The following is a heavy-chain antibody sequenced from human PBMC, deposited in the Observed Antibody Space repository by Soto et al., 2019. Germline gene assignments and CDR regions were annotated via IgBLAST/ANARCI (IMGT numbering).Heavy chain of an antibody. CDR2: IYYSGST. J-gene: IGHJ5*02. CDR3: ARDALSGYLVS. V-gene: IGHV4-59*01. D-gene: IGHD3-9*01. CDR1: GGSISIYY. Sequence: SETLSLTCTVSGGSISIYYWSWIRQPPGKGLEWIGYIYYSGSTNYNPSLKSRVTISVDTSKNQFSLKLSSVTAADTAVYYCARDALSGYLVSWGQGTLVTVSS.